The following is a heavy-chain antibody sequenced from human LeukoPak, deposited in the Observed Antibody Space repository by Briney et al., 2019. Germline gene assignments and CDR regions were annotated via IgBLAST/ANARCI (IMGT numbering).Heavy chain of an antibody. CDR2: INSDGIST. D-gene: IGHD7-27*01. Sequence: GGSLRLSCVASGFTFTNYWMHWVRQAPGKGLVWVSRINSDGISTIYADSVKGRFTISRDNAKNTLYLQMNSLRAEDTAVYYCARDRQAGDGEYFDYWAQGTLVTVSS. CDR1: GFTFTNYW. V-gene: IGHV3-74*01. J-gene: IGHJ4*02. CDR3: ARDRQAGDGEYFDY.